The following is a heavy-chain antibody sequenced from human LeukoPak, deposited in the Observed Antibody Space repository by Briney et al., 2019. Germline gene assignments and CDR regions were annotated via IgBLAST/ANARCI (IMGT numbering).Heavy chain of an antibody. V-gene: IGHV4-39*07. D-gene: IGHD1-1*01. CDR1: GGFISSSPYF. CDR2: IFYSGST. Sequence: PSETLSLTCSVSGGFISSSPYFWGWIRQPPGKGLEWIGSIFYSGSTYYNPSLKSRVTISEDSSKNQFSLKVTSTTAADTAAYYCARGRGYDPVVFYFDSWGQGTLVTVSS. J-gene: IGHJ4*02. CDR3: ARGRGYDPVVFYFDS.